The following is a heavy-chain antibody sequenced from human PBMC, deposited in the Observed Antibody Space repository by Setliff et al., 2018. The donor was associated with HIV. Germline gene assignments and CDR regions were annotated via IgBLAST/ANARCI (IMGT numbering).Heavy chain of an antibody. V-gene: IGHV4-38-2*02. J-gene: IGHJ4*01. CDR3: VRDRSLRFSQSPSLHYFDV. Sequence: KSSETLSLTCLVFGYSINDGYHWGWIRQSPRKRLEWIGSIYNSGRASYNPSRRSRASLSIDTSKHRFSLRLNPVTAADTAVYYCVRDRSLRFSQSPSLHYFDVGGQGILVTVSS. CDR1: GYSINDGYH. CDR2: IYNSGRA.